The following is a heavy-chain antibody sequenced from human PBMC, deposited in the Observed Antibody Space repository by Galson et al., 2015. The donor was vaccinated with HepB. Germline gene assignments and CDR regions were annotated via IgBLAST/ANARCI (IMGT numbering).Heavy chain of an antibody. CDR3: ARGWSAMVRGWFDP. Sequence: SVKVSCKASGGTFSSYAISWVRQAPGQGLEWMGGIIPIFGTANYAQKFQGRVTITADESTSTAYMELSSLRSEDTAVYYCARGWSAMVRGWFDPWGQGTLVTVSS. D-gene: IGHD3-10*01. V-gene: IGHV1-69*13. J-gene: IGHJ5*02. CDR2: IIPIFGTA. CDR1: GGTFSSYA.